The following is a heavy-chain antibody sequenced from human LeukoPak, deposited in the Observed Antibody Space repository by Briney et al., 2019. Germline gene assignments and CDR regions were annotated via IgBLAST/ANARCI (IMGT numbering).Heavy chain of an antibody. V-gene: IGHV4-39*01. CDR1: GDITHY. CDR3: ARRPSPPDAFDM. CDR2: IYYTGST. Sequence: SETLSLTCTVSGDITHYWGWLRQPPGKGLEWIGSIYYTGSTFYNPSLKSRVTISGDTSKEQFSLKLYSVTAADTAVYYCARRPSPPDAFDMWGQGTMVTVSS. J-gene: IGHJ3*02.